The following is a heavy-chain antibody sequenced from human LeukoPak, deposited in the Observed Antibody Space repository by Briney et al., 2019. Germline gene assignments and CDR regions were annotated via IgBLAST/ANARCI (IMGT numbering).Heavy chain of an antibody. CDR1: GYTFTNYH. D-gene: IGHD4-17*01. J-gene: IGHJ4*02. Sequence: ASLKVSCKASGYTFTNYHINWVRQAPGQGLEWMGWINPNTGDRGYAQKFQGRVSITSDTSISTAYMELGSLRSEDTAVYFCAITTSLTASGYDYWGQGTLVTVSP. CDR2: INPNTGDR. CDR3: AITTSLTASGYDY. V-gene: IGHV1-8*03.